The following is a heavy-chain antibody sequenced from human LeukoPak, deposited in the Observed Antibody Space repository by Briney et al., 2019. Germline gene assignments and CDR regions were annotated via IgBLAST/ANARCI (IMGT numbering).Heavy chain of an antibody. CDR1: GLSFSSYD. CDR3: ACGGHTRGTLDY. V-gene: IGHV3-30*02. J-gene: IGHJ4*02. Sequence: GGSLRLSCAASGLSFSSYDMSWIRQTPGKGLQWVAYLRQGATYSYYADSVRGRFTTSRNTSKNTLDLQMSSLRVERTAVYFSACGGHTRGTLDYWGEGTLVPV. CDR2: LRQGATYS. D-gene: IGHD3-16*01.